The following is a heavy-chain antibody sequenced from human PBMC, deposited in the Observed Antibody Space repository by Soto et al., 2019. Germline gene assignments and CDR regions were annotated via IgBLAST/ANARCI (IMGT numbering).Heavy chain of an antibody. CDR2: INAGNGNT. CDR1: GYTFTSYA. V-gene: IGHV1-3*01. Sequence: ASVKVSCKASGYTFTSYAMHWVRQAPGQRLEWMGWINAGNGNTKYSQKFQGRVTITRDTSASTAYMELSSLRSEDTAVYYCAREDIVVVPAAMMLDYYYYYMDVWGKGTTVTVSS. CDR3: AREDIVVVPAAMMLDYYYYYMDV. D-gene: IGHD2-2*01. J-gene: IGHJ6*03.